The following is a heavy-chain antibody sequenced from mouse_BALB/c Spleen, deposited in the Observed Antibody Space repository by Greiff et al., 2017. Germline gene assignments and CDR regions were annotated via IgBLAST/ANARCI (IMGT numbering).Heavy chain of an antibody. J-gene: IGHJ4*01. CDR2: ISSGSSTI. V-gene: IGHV5-17*02. CDR3: ARDDGYFYAMDY. CDR1: GFTFSSFG. D-gene: IGHD2-3*01. Sequence: EVKLMESGGGLVQPGGSRKLSCAASGFTFSSFGMHWVRQAPEKGLEWVAYISSGSSTIYYADTVKGRFTISRDNPKNTLFLQMTSLRSEDTAMYYCARDDGYFYAMDYWGQGTSVTVSS.